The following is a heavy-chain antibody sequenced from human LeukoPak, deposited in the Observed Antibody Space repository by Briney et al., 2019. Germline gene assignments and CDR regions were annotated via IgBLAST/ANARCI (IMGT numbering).Heavy chain of an antibody. CDR3: ARHTYYYDSSGYYVVSGGFDY. CDR1: GYSFTSYW. CDR2: IYPGDSDT. D-gene: IGHD3-22*01. V-gene: IGHV5-51*01. Sequence: GESLKISCKGSGYSFTSYWIGWVRQMPGKGLEWMGIIYPGDSDTRYSPSCQGQVTISADKSISTAYLQWSSLKASDTAMYYCARHTYYYDSSGYYVVSGGFDYWGQGTLVTVSS. J-gene: IGHJ4*02.